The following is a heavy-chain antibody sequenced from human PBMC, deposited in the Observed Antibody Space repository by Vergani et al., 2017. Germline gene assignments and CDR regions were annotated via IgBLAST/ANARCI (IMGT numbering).Heavy chain of an antibody. CDR2: IWYDGSNK. J-gene: IGHJ5*01. CDR1: GFTFRSHG. Sequence: QVQSVESEGGVVQPGRSLTLSCVESGFTFRSHGMHWVRQAPGTGLEWVAVIWYDGSNKYYGDSVKGRFTISRYNSKNTLYLQMTSLRVEDTAVYYCARWGNEKRLDSWGQGTLVTVSS. CDR3: ARWGNEKRLDS. V-gene: IGHV3-33*01. D-gene: IGHD1-1*01.